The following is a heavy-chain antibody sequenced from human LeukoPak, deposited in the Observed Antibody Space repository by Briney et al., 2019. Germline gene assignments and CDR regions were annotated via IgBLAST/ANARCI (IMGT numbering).Heavy chain of an antibody. CDR1: GGTFTSYY. V-gene: IGHV1-46*01. CDR2: INPSGGST. D-gene: IGHD3-10*01. J-gene: IGHJ4*02. CDR3: ARNGRPLSYYGSGSRYFDY. Sequence: ASVKVSCKASGGTFTSYYMHWVRQAPGQGLEWMGIINPSGGSTSYAQKFQGRVTMTRDTSTSTVYMELSSLRSEDTAVYYCARNGRPLSYYGSGSRYFDYWGQGTLVTVSS.